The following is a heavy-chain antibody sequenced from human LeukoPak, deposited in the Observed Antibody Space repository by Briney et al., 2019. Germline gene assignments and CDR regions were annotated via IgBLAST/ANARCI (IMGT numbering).Heavy chain of an antibody. CDR1: GGSFSGYY. V-gene: IGHV4-34*01. CDR3: ARVAAGYGQGYYFDY. D-gene: IGHD4-17*01. CDR2: INHSGST. Sequence: SETLSLTCAVYGGSFSGYYWTWIRQPPGKGLEWIGEINHSGSTKYNPSLKSRVTISVDTSKNQFSLKLSSVTAADTAVDYCARVAAGYGQGYYFDYWGQGSLFTV. J-gene: IGHJ4*02.